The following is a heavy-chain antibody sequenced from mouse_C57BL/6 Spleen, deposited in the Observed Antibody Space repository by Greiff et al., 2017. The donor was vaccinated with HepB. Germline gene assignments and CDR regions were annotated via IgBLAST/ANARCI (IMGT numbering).Heavy chain of an antibody. D-gene: IGHD1-1*01. CDR3: ARKDYYGSYWYFDV. Sequence: QVQLQQPGAELVKPGASVKLSCKASGYTFTSYWMHWVKQRPGQGLEWIGMIHPNSGSTNYNEKFKSKATLTVDKSSSTAYMQLSSLTSSDSAVYYCARKDYYGSYWYFDVWGTGTTVTVSS. V-gene: IGHV1-64*01. J-gene: IGHJ1*03. CDR1: GYTFTSYW. CDR2: IHPNSGST.